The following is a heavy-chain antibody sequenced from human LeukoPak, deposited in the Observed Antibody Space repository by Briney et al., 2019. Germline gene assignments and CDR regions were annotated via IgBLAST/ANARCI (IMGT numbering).Heavy chain of an antibody. CDR3: ARHDPGWFDT. CDR1: SGSISTYY. CDR2: IYYSGST. J-gene: IGHJ5*02. Sequence: SETLSLTCTVSSGSISTYYWSWIRQPPGKGLEWIGYIYYSGSTNYNPSLKSRATISVDTSKAHFSLKLSSATATDTAAYYCARHDPGWFDTWGQGTLVTVSS. V-gene: IGHV4-59*08. D-gene: IGHD7-27*01.